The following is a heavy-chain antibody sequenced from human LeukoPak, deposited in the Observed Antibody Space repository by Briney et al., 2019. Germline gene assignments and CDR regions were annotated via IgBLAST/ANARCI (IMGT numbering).Heavy chain of an antibody. D-gene: IGHD4-17*01. Sequence: GGSLRLSCAASGITVSSHYMTWVRQAPGKGLEWVSVIDSGGSTNSADSVKGRFSVSRDNSKNTLYLQMNSLRVEDTAVYYCARTYGDYDYYYDMDVWGQGTTVTVSS. J-gene: IGHJ6*01. V-gene: IGHV3-66*01. CDR3: ARTYGDYDYYYDMDV. CDR2: IDSGGST. CDR1: GITVSSHY.